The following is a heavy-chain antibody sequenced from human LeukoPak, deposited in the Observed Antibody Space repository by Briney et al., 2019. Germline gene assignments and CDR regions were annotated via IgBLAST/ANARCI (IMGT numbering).Heavy chain of an antibody. CDR2: ILHSGNT. J-gene: IGHJ3*02. V-gene: IGHV4-4*02. Sequence: PSETLSLTCAVSGGSISSSRWWSWVRQPPGKGLEWIGEILHSGNTNYNPSLKSRVTISVDKSNNQFSLRLGSVTAADTAVYHCARHCCSGPAKRVFDIWGQGTMVTVSS. CDR1: GGSISSSRW. CDR3: ARHCCSGPAKRVFDI. D-gene: IGHD2-15*01.